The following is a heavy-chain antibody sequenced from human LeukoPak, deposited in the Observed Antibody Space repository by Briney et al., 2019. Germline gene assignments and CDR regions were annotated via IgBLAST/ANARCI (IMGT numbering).Heavy chain of an antibody. CDR2: IYPGDSDT. Sequence: GESLKISCKGSGYSFTSYWIGWVRQMPGKGPEWMGVIYPGDSDTRYSPSFQGQVTISADKSISTAYLQWSSLKASDTAMYYCARHAYYYDSSGYDALDYWGQGTLVTVSS. CDR3: ARHAYYYDSSGYDALDY. D-gene: IGHD3-22*01. CDR1: GYSFTSYW. V-gene: IGHV5-51*01. J-gene: IGHJ4*02.